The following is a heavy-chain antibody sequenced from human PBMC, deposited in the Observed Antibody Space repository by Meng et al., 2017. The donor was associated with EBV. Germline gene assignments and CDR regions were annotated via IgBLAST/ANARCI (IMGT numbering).Heavy chain of an antibody. V-gene: IGHV1-69*01. D-gene: IGHD3-10*01. Sequence: VGVVQSAAEVISPWSSVKVSSKTSGGPFRCYAISWVRQAPGQGLEWLGGFLPRLGAPNYAQKFHGRVKITADESTSTHYMDLSSLRSEDTAIYYCASESGRGYTPDYWGQGTLVTVSS. CDR3: ASESGRGYTPDY. CDR1: GGPFRCYA. J-gene: IGHJ4*02. CDR2: FLPRLGAP.